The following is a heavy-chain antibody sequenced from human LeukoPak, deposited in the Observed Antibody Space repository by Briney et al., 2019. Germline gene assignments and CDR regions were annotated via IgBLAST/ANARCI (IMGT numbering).Heavy chain of an antibody. V-gene: IGHV3-66*04. Sequence: GGSLRLSCAASGFTVSSNYMSWVRQAPGKGLEWVSVIYSGGSTYYADSVKGRFTISRDNAKNSLYLQMNSLRAEDTAVYYCARHGMLGVVVPAGRFSQYYFDYWGQGTLVTVSS. CDR1: GFTVSSNY. CDR2: IYSGGST. CDR3: ARHGMLGVVVPAGRFSQYYFDY. D-gene: IGHD2-2*01. J-gene: IGHJ4*02.